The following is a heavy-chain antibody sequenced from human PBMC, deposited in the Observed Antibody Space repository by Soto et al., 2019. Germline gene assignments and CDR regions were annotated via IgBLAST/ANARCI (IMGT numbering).Heavy chain of an antibody. V-gene: IGHV3-9*01. Sequence: EVQLVESGGGLVQPGRSLRLSCAASGFTFDDYAMHWVRQAPGKGLEWVSGISWNSGSIGYADSVKGRFTISRDNAKNFLYLQMNSLRAEDTALYYCAKDMRLGYCSGGSCPQGDAFDIWGQGTMVTVSS. D-gene: IGHD2-15*01. CDR1: GFTFDDYA. CDR3: AKDMRLGYCSGGSCPQGDAFDI. J-gene: IGHJ3*02. CDR2: ISWNSGSI.